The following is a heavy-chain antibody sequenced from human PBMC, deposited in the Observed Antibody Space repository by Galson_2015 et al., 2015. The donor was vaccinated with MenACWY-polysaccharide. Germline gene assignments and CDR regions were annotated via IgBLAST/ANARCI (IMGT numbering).Heavy chain of an antibody. D-gene: IGHD2-15*01. V-gene: IGHV3-21*01. CDR3: AREGSRIVFHAFDV. CDR1: GFALNGYS. J-gene: IGHJ3*01. Sequence: SLRLSCAASGFALNGYSVNWVRQAPGKGLEWVSSISGDSRYIYYGASVRGRFTVSRDNSKNTLYLEMNSLRAEDTAVYYCAREGSRIVFHAFDVWGQGTMVIVSS. CDR2: ISGDSRYI.